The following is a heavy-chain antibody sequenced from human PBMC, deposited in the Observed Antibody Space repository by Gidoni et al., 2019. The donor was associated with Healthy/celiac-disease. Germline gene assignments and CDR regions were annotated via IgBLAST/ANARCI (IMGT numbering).Heavy chain of an antibody. Sequence: QLQLQESGPGLVKPSETLSLTCTVSGGSISSSSYYWGWIRQPPGKGLEWIGSIYYSVSTYYNPSLKSRVTISVDTSKNQFSLKLSSVTAADTAVYYCAALSGYWGTGYWGQGTLVTVSS. D-gene: IGHD3-22*01. CDR3: AALSGYWGTGY. V-gene: IGHV4-39*01. J-gene: IGHJ4*02. CDR1: GGSISSSSYY. CDR2: IYYSVST.